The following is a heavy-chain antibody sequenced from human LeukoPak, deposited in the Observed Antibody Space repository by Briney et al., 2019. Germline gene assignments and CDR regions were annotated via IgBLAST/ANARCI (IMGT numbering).Heavy chain of an antibody. Sequence: SGPSLGKTTQTLPLTFPFSGVSPSTCGMCVSWIRQPPGEAPEGLARIDWDDDTYYSTSLKTRLTISKDTSKNQVVLTMINMDPVDTATYYCARTSYSSSSVFFDYWGQGTLVTVSS. CDR1: GVSPSTCGMC. CDR3: ARTSYSSSSVFFDY. D-gene: IGHD6-6*01. CDR2: IDWDDDT. V-gene: IGHV2-70*11. J-gene: IGHJ4*02.